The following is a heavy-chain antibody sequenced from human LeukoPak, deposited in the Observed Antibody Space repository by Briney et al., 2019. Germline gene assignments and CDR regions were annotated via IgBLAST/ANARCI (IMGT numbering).Heavy chain of an antibody. D-gene: IGHD6-13*01. V-gene: IGHV3-11*03. CDR1: GFTFSDYY. Sequence: PGGSLRLSCAASGFTFSDYYMSWIRQAPGKGLEWVSYISSSSSYTNYADSVKGRFTISRDNAKNSLYLQMNSLRAEDTAVYYRARTLGRDSSSWYYFDYWGQGTLVTVSS. CDR3: ARTLGRDSSSWYYFDY. J-gene: IGHJ4*02. CDR2: ISSSSSYT.